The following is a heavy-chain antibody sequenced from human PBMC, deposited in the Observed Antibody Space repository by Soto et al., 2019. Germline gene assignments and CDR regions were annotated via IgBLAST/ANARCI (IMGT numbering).Heavy chain of an antibody. CDR1: GGSFSGYY. D-gene: IGHD3-16*02. Sequence: SETLSLTCAVYGGSFSGYYWSWIRQPPGKGLEWIGEINHSGSTNYNPSLKSRVTISVDTSKNQFSLKLSSVTAADTAVYYCARGGRYDYIWGSYRSNFDYWGQGTLVTVSS. CDR2: INHSGST. CDR3: ARGGRYDYIWGSYRSNFDY. V-gene: IGHV4-34*01. J-gene: IGHJ4*02.